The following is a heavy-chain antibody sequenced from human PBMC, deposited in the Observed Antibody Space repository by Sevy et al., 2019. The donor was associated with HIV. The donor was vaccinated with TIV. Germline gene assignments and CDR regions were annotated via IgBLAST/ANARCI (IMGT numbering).Heavy chain of an antibody. D-gene: IGHD2-2*01. J-gene: IGHJ6*02. CDR2: ISWDGGST. Sequence: GGSLRLSCAASGFTFDDYAMHWVRQAPGKGLEWVSLISWDGGSTYYADSVKGRFTISRDNSKNSLYPQMNSLRAEDTALYYCAKESVVPAAIEYYYYGMDVWGQGTTVTVSS. V-gene: IGHV3-43D*04. CDR1: GFTFDDYA. CDR3: AKESVVPAAIEYYYYGMDV.